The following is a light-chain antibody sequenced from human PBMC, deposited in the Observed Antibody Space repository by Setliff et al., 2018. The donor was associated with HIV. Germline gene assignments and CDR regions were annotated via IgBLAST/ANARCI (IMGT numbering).Light chain of an antibody. V-gene: IGLV2-14*03. J-gene: IGLJ1*01. CDR1: SSDVGGYNY. CDR2: DVN. Sequence: QSALTQPASVSGSPGQSITISCTGTSSDVGGYNYVAWYQQHPGKAPKLVIYDVNNRPSGVSDRFSGSKSGNTASLTIAWLQADDEADYYCSSYTTSKTHVFGSGTKVTVL. CDR3: SSYTTSKTHV.